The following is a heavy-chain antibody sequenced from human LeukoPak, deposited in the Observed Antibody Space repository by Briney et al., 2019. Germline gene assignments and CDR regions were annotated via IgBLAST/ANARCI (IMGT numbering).Heavy chain of an antibody. J-gene: IGHJ4*02. CDR2: INHSGST. V-gene: IGHV4-34*01. Sequence: SETLSLTCAVYGGSFSGYYWSWIRQPPGKGLEWIGEINHSGSTNYNPSLKSRVTISVDTSKNQFSLKLSSATAADTAVYYCARGDGYNLDYWGQGTLVTVSS. CDR1: GGSFSGYY. D-gene: IGHD5-24*01. CDR3: ARGDGYNLDY.